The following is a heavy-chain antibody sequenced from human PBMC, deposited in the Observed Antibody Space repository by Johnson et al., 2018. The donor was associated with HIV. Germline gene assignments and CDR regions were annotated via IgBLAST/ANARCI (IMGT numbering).Heavy chain of an antibody. CDR1: GFTFSSYG. D-gene: IGHD3-3*01. Sequence: QVQLVESGGGVVQPGRSLRLSCAASGFTFSSYGMHWVRQAPGKGLEWVSVIYSGGSTYYADSVKGRFSISRDNTKNSLYLQMNSLRVADTAIYYCARDPEWSAFDIWGRGTMVTVSS. V-gene: IGHV3-NL1*01. CDR3: ARDPEWSAFDI. CDR2: IYSGGST. J-gene: IGHJ3*02.